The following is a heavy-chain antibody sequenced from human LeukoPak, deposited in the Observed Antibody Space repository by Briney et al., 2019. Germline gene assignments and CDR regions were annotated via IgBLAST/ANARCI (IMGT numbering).Heavy chain of an antibody. CDR1: GFNSYW. V-gene: IGHV3-7*01. D-gene: IGHD1-1*01. Sequence: PGGSLRLSCAASGFNSYWMSWVRQAPGKGLEWVASIKQDGSEKYYVDSVEGRFTISRDNAKNSLYLQMNSLRAEDTAVYYCARDGNYNLDYWGQGTLVTVSS. J-gene: IGHJ4*02. CDR3: ARDGNYNLDY. CDR2: IKQDGSEK.